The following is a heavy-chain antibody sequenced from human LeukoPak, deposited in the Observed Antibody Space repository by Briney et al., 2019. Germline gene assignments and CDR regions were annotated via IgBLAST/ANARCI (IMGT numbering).Heavy chain of an antibody. Sequence: GGSLRLSCAASGFTFSSYAMHWVRQAPGKGLEWVAVISYDGSNKYYADSVKGRFTISRDNPKNTLYLQMNSLRAEDTAVYYCARGDTRGDIVVVPAARHWFDPWGQGTLVTVSS. CDR1: GFTFSSYA. J-gene: IGHJ5*02. CDR2: ISYDGSNK. CDR3: ARGDTRGDIVVVPAARHWFDP. V-gene: IGHV3-30*04. D-gene: IGHD2-2*01.